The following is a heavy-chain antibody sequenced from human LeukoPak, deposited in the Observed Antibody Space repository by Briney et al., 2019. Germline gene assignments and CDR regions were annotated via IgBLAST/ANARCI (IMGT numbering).Heavy chain of an antibody. CDR3: ARAAAGDY. V-gene: IGHV4-39*07. CDR2: INHSGST. J-gene: IGHJ4*02. CDR1: GGSISSGGYY. D-gene: IGHD6-13*01. Sequence: SETLSLTCTVSGGSISSGGYYWSWIRQPPGKGLEWIGEINHSGSTNYNPSLKSRVTISVDTSKNQFSLKLSSVTAADTAVYYCARAAAGDYWGQGTLVTVSS.